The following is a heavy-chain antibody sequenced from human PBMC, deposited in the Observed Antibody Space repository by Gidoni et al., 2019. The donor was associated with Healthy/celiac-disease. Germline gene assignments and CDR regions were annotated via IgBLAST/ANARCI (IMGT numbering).Heavy chain of an antibody. Sequence: EVQLVESGGGLVQPGGSLRLSCAASGFTVSSNYMSWVRQAPGKGLEWVSVIYSGGSTYYADSVKGRFTISRDNSKNTLYLQMNSLRAEDTAVYYCARGITGTTGDWFDPWGQGTLVTVSS. CDR1: GFTVSSNY. CDR2: IYSGGST. D-gene: IGHD1-7*01. V-gene: IGHV3-66*02. J-gene: IGHJ5*02. CDR3: ARGITGTTGDWFDP.